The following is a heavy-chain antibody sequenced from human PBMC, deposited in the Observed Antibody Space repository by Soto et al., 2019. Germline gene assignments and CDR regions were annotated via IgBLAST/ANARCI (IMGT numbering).Heavy chain of an antibody. CDR3: ASLYDSSGDLGFDY. Sequence: ASVKVSCKASGYTFTGYYMHWVRQAPGQGLEWMGWINPNSGGTNYAQKFQGRVTMTRDTSISKAYMELSRLRSDDTAVYYCASLYDSSGDLGFDYWGQGTLFTVSS. CDR1: GYTFTGYY. V-gene: IGHV1-2*02. CDR2: INPNSGGT. D-gene: IGHD3-22*01. J-gene: IGHJ4*02.